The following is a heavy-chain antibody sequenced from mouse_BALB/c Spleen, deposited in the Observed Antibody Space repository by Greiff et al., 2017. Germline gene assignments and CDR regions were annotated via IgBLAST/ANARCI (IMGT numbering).Heavy chain of an antibody. D-gene: IGHD2-1*01. CDR1: GFNIKDYY. V-gene: IGHV14-4*02. CDR3: NAGRGNLAY. CDR2: IDPENGDT. Sequence: EVQLQQSGAELVRSGASVKLSCTASGFNIKDYYMHWVKQRPEQGLEWIGWIDPENGDTEYAPKFQGKATMTADTSSNTAYLQLSSLTSEDTAVYYCNAGRGNLAYWGQGTLVTVSA. J-gene: IGHJ3*01.